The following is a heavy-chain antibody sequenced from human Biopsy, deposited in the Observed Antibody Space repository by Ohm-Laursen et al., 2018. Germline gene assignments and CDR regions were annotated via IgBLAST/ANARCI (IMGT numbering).Heavy chain of an antibody. V-gene: IGHV4-59*11. CDR3: ARGSNDFGGLYFPR. CDR1: GGSFTGHY. Sequence: TLSLTCAVSGGSFTGHYWSWIRQPPGKGLEWIGHISYTGYTSYNASLKSRVTISVDNSRNHFSLRLSSLTAADTAVYYCARGSNDFGGLYFPRWGQGTLLTVSS. CDR2: ISYTGYT. J-gene: IGHJ4*02. D-gene: IGHD4-23*01.